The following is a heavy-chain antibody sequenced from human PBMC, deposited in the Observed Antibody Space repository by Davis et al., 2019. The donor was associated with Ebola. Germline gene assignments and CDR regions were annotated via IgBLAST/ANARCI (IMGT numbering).Heavy chain of an antibody. V-gene: IGHV4-39*01. Sequence: MPSETLSLTCTVSGGSISSSSYYWGWIRQPPGKGLEWIGSIYYSGSTYYNPSLKSRVTISVDTSKNQFSLKLSSVTAADTAVYYCARSRFVVVPAAIVYYYYGMDVWGQGTTVTVSS. J-gene: IGHJ6*02. CDR1: GGSISSSSYY. CDR2: IYYSGST. CDR3: ARSRFVVVPAAIVYYYYGMDV. D-gene: IGHD2-2*02.